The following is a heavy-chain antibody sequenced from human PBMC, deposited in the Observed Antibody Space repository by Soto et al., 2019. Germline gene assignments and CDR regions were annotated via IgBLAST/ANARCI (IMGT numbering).Heavy chain of an antibody. CDR1: GFTFGSYW. J-gene: IGHJ5*02. CDR2: IGDDGTIT. Sequence: EVQLVESGGGVVQPGGSLRLACAASGFTFGSYWMHWVRQVPGKGLELVSRIGDDGTITDYADSVKGRFTISRDNAKNTLYLEMRGLTVEDTAVYFCARARLSSSSWYKWAFDPWGQGTQVIVSS. D-gene: IGHD6-13*01. V-gene: IGHV3-74*01. CDR3: ARARLSSSSWYKWAFDP.